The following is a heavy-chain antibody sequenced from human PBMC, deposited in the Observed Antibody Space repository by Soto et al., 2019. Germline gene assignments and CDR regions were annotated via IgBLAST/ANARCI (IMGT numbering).Heavy chain of an antibody. CDR2: INPNSGGT. D-gene: IGHD6-13*01. CDR3: AKIGSDSSSLSYDYYGMDV. V-gene: IGHV1-2*02. CDR1: GYTFTGYY. J-gene: IGHJ6*02. Sequence: ASVKVSCKASGYTFTGYYMHWVRQAPGQGLEWMGWINPNSGGTNYAQKFQGRVTMTRDTTISTAYMELSRLRSDDTAVYYCAKIGSDSSSLSYDYYGMDVGGQGTTVTVSS.